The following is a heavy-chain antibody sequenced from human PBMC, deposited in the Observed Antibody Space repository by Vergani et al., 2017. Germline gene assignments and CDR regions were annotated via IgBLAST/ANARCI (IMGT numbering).Heavy chain of an antibody. CDR1: GYTLTELS. D-gene: IGHD3-10*01. V-gene: IGHV1-24*01. Sequence: QVQLVQSGAEVKKPGASVKVSCKVSGYTLTELSMHWVRQAPGKGLEWMGGFDPEDGETIYAQKFQGRVTMTEDTSTDTAYMELSSLRSEDTAVYYCATSITMVRGVIITGPYNXFDPWGQGTLVTVSS. CDR3: ATSITMVRGVIITGPYNXFDP. J-gene: IGHJ5*02. CDR2: FDPEDGET.